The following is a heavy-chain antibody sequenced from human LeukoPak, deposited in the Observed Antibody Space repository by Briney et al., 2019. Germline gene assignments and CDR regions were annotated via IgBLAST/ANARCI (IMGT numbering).Heavy chain of an antibody. CDR1: GYTFTSYD. V-gene: IGHV1-8*01. J-gene: IGHJ6*03. CDR3: ARGRDYDFWSGLLANYYYYYMDV. CDR2: MNANSGNT. Sequence: ASVKVSCKASGYTFTSYDINWVRQATGQGLEWRGWMNANSGNTGYAQKFQGRVTMPRNTSLRTAYMELSSLRSEDTAVYYCARGRDYDFWSGLLANYYYYYMDVWGKGTTVTVSS. D-gene: IGHD3-3*01.